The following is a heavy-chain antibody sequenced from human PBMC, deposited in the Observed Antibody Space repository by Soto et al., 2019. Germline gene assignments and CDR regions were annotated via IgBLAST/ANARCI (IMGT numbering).Heavy chain of an antibody. V-gene: IGHV3-15*01. D-gene: IGHD2-15*01. J-gene: IGHJ6*02. Sequence: GGSLRLSCAAPGFSFSYAWMSWVRQAPGKGLEWVGRVKSKTDGGTADYAAPVKGRFTISRDDSKTTVYLQMNSLKTEDTAVYYCTTDCSGGSCYPGAYYYYYGMDVWGQGTTVTVSS. CDR3: TTDCSGGSCYPGAYYYYYGMDV. CDR2: VKSKTDGGTA. CDR1: GFSFSYAW.